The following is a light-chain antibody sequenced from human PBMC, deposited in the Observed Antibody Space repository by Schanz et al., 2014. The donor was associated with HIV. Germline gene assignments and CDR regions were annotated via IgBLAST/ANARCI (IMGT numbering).Light chain of an antibody. CDR1: NSDVGSYDL. CDR3: CSYVPGGTYV. Sequence: QSALTQPASVSGSPGQSITISCTGTNSDVGSYDLVSWYQQHPGKAPKLMIYDVSKRPSGVPDRFSGSKSGNTASLTISGLQAEDDADYYCCSYVPGGTYVFGTGTKLTVL. J-gene: IGLJ1*01. V-gene: IGLV2-23*02. CDR2: DVS.